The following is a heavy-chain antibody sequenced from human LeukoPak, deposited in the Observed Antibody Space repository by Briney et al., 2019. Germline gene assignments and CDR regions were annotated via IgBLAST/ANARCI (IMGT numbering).Heavy chain of an antibody. D-gene: IGHD4-23*01. Sequence: GGSLRLSCAASGFTFSSYGMHWVRQAPGKGLEWVAVISYDGSNKYYADSVKGRFTISRDNSKNTLYLQMNSLRAEDTAVYYCAKHGGNSYDAFDIWGQGTMVTVSS. V-gene: IGHV3-30*18. CDR3: AKHGGNSYDAFDI. CDR1: GFTFSSYG. CDR2: ISYDGSNK. J-gene: IGHJ3*02.